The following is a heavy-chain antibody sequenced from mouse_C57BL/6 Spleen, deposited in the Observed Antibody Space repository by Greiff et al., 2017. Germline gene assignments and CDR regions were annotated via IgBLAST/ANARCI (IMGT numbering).Heavy chain of an antibody. J-gene: IGHJ2*01. V-gene: IGHV5-17*01. CDR3: TRGGREYFDY. Sequence: VTLVESGGGLVKPGGSLKLSCAASGFTFSDYGMHWVRQAPEKGLEWVAYISSGSSTIYYADTVKGRFTISRDNAKNTLFLQMTSMRSEDTAMYYCTRGGREYFDYWGQGTTLTVSS. CDR2: ISSGSSTI. D-gene: IGHD3-3*01. CDR1: GFTFSDYG.